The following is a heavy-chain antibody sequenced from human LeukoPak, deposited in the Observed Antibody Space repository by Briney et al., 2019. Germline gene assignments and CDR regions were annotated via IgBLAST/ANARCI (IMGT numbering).Heavy chain of an antibody. D-gene: IGHD3-3*02. V-gene: IGHV3-43*02. J-gene: IGHJ1*01. CDR2: ISGDGGTT. CDR1: GFTFGDYA. CDR3: ATDISPWSEYFQH. Sequence: GGSLRLSCAASGFTFGDYAMHWVRQAPGKGLEWVSLISGDGGTTYYADSVKGRFTISRDSTKKSLYLLMNSLETEDTAVYYCATDISPWSEYFQHWGQGTLVTVSS.